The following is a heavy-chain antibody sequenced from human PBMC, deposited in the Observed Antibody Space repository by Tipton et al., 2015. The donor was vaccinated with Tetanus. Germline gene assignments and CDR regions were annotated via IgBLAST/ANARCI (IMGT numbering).Heavy chain of an antibody. J-gene: IGHJ6*02. D-gene: IGHD6-19*01. Sequence: LRLSCSTSGGSFSTYYWSWPRQPPGKGLEWIGYIYYSGSTNYNPSLKSRVTISVDTSKNQFSVKLSSVTAADTAVYYCARLRSGWGYSYYYGMDVWGQGTTVTVSS. V-gene: IGHV4-59*01. CDR2: IYYSGST. CDR1: GGSFSTYY. CDR3: ARLRSGWGYSYYYGMDV.